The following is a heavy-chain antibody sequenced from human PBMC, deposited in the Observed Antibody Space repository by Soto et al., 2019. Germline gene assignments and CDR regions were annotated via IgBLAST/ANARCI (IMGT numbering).Heavy chain of an antibody. Sequence: ASVKVSCKASGYTFTSYAMHWVRQAPGQRLEWMGWINAGNGNTKYSQKFQGRVTITRDTSASTAYMELSSLRSEDTAVYYCARDGGSSMVRGVIAWFDPWGQGTLVTVSS. CDR2: INAGNGNT. J-gene: IGHJ5*02. CDR3: ARDGGSSMVRGVIAWFDP. D-gene: IGHD3-10*01. V-gene: IGHV1-3*01. CDR1: GYTFTSYA.